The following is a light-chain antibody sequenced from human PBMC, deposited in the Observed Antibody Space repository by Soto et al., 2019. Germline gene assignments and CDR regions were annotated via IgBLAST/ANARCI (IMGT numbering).Light chain of an antibody. J-gene: IGKJ1*01. CDR3: QQYNNWPGT. CDR2: GAS. Sequence: IVMTQSPATLSMSPGERATLSCRASQSLNRDLAWYQQTHGQSPRILIFGASIRDTGIPARFSGSGSGTEFTLTIGSLQSEDCSLYYCQQYNNWPGTFGQGTKVDIK. V-gene: IGKV3-15*01. CDR1: QSLNRD.